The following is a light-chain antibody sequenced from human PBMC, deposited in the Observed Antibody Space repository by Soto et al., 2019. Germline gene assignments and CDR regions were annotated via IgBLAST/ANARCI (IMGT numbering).Light chain of an antibody. CDR3: SSYAGYSTSVV. J-gene: IGLJ2*01. CDR2: EVT. V-gene: IGLV2-23*02. Sequence: QSALTQPASVSGSPGQSITISCTGTSGDIGSYTYVSWYQQYPGKAPKLLISEVTNRPSGVSNRFSGSKSGNTASLTISGLQAEDEAEYYCSSYAGYSTSVVFGGGTKLTVL. CDR1: SGDIGSYTY.